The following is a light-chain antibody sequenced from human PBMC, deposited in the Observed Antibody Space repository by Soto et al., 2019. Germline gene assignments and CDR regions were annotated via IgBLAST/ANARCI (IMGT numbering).Light chain of an antibody. V-gene: IGLV2-14*03. Sequence: QSALTQPASVSGSPGQSITISCTGTSSDVGGYNYVSWYQQHPGKAPKLIIYDVSNRPSRVSNRFSGSKSGNTASLTISGLQAEDEADYYCSSYTSSSTLVFGGGTQLTVL. CDR2: DVS. CDR3: SSYTSSSTLV. J-gene: IGLJ2*01. CDR1: SSDVGGYNY.